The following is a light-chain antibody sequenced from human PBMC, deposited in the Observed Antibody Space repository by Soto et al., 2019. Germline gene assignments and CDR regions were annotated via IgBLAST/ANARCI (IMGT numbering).Light chain of an antibody. CDR2: GAS. Sequence: EIVLTRSPGTLSLSPGERATLSCRASQSVSSSYLAWYQQKPGQAPRLLIYGASSRATGIPDMFSGSGSGTDFTLTISRLEPEDFAVYYCQQYGSSPKTFGQGTKVEIK. J-gene: IGKJ1*01. V-gene: IGKV3-20*01. CDR3: QQYGSSPKT. CDR1: QSVSSSY.